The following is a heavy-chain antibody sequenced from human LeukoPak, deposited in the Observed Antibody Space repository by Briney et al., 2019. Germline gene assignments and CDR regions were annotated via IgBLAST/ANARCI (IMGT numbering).Heavy chain of an antibody. V-gene: IGHV4-31*03. J-gene: IGHJ4*02. CDR2: IYYSGST. Sequence: PSQTLSLTCTVSGGSISSGGYYWSWIRQHPGKGLEWIGYIYYSGSTYYNPSLKSRVTISVDTSKNQFSLKLSSVTAADTAVYYCARFATYYYGSGSPSLHFDYWGQGTLVTVSS. CDR1: GGSISSGGYY. CDR3: ARFATYYYGSGSPSLHFDY. D-gene: IGHD3-10*01.